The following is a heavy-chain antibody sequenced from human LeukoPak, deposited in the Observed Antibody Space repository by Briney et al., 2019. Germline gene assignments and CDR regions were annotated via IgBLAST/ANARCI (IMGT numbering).Heavy chain of an antibody. CDR3: ARGILVTVYAAFDY. V-gene: IGHV4-34*01. Sequence: SETLSLTCAVYGGSFSDYYWTWIRQSPGMGLEWIGEIIHSGSTNYNPSLTSRVTISVDTSKNQFSLELSSVTAADTAVYYCARGILVTVYAAFDYWGQGTLVTVSS. D-gene: IGHD2-8*01. J-gene: IGHJ4*02. CDR1: GGSFSDYY. CDR2: IIHSGST.